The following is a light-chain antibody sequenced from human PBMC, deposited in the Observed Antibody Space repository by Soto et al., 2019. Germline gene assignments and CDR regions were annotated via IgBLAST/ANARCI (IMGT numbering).Light chain of an antibody. J-gene: IGKJ4*01. CDR1: QSVSSY. CDR3: QQSSTWLT. Sequence: EIVLTQSPATLSLSPGERATLSCRASQSVSSYLAWYQQKPGQAPRLLISDASNRATGIPARFSGSGSGTDFTLTSSSLEPEDFAVYYCQQSSTWLTFGGGTKVEIK. CDR2: DAS. V-gene: IGKV3-11*01.